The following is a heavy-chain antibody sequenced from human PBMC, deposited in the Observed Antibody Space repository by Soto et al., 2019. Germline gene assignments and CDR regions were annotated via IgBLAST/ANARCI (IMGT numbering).Heavy chain of an antibody. CDR3: AFDYGSGSYYMYYFDY. CDR2: ISWNSGSI. CDR1: GFTFDDYA. J-gene: IGHJ4*02. D-gene: IGHD3-10*01. Sequence: GGSLRLSCAASGFTFDDYAMHWVRQAPGKGLEWVSGISWNSGSIGYADSVKGRFTISRDNAKNSLYLQMNSLRAEDTALYYCAFDYGSGSYYMYYFDYWGQGTLVTVSS. V-gene: IGHV3-9*01.